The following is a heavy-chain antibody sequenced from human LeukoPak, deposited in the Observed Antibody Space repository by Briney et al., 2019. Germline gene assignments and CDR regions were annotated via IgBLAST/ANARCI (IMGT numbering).Heavy chain of an antibody. CDR1: GGSISSYY. V-gene: IGHV4-59*08. CDR3: ARGVGGYYFDY. CDR2: IYYSGST. Sequence: PSETLSLTCTVSGGSISSYYWSWIRQPPGKGLEWIGYIYYSGSTNYNPSLESRVTISVDTSKNQFSLKLSSVTAADTAVYYCARGVGGYYFDYWGQGTLVTVSS. J-gene: IGHJ4*02. D-gene: IGHD3-10*01.